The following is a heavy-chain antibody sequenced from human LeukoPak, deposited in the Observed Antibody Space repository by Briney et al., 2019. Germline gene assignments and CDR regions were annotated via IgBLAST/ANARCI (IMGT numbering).Heavy chain of an antibody. CDR2: ISSRCSNI. D-gene: IGHD6-6*01. CDR1: GFTYSDYY. V-gene: IGHV3-11*01. Sequence: GGSLRLSCAGSGFTYSDYYMSWIRQALGKGLEWVSYISSRCSNIYYAGSLKGRFTISSDNAKDSLYLQVNSLRAGDTAVYYGVRSLSIAARGYPYDFDYWGQGTLVTVSS. CDR3: VRSLSIAARGYPYDFDY. J-gene: IGHJ4*02.